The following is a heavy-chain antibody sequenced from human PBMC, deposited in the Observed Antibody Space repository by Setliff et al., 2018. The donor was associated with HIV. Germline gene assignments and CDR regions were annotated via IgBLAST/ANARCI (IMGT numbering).Heavy chain of an antibody. V-gene: IGHV1-2*06. CDR1: GYTFIDYY. D-gene: IGHD2-15*01. J-gene: IGHJ3*02. CDR3: ASDVVVSAATPDDAFDI. Sequence: ASVKVSCKTSGYTFIDYYMHWVRQAPGQGLEWMGRINANRGGTSYAQKFQGRVTMTRDTSISTGYMELSRLTSDDTAVYYCASDVVVSAATPDDAFDIWGQGTMVTVSS. CDR2: INANRGGT.